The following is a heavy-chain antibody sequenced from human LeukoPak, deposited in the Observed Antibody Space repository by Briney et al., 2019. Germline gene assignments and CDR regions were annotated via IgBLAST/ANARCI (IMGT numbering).Heavy chain of an antibody. CDR2: ISGSDDST. CDR3: ARGRAGRFLEWYTYYYYYYGMDV. V-gene: IGHV3-23*01. Sequence: GGSLRLSCAASGFTFASNGVNWVRQAPGKGLEWVSGISGSDDSTYYVDSVKGRFTISRDNSKNTLYLQMNSLRAEDTAVYYCARGRAGRFLEWYTYYYYYYGMDVWGQGTTVTVSS. CDR1: GFTFASNG. J-gene: IGHJ6*02. D-gene: IGHD3-3*01.